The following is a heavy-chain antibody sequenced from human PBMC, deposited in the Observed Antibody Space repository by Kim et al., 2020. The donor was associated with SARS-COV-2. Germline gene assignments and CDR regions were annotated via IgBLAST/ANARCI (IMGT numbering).Heavy chain of an antibody. J-gene: IGHJ6*01. CDR3: ARLEGYSSSWTPYYYYG. Sequence: SETLSLTCTVSGGSISSSSYYWGWIRQPPGKGLEWIGSIYYSGSTYYNPSLKSRVTISVDTSKNQFSLKLSSVTAADTAVYYCARLEGYSSSWTPYYYYG. CDR1: GGSISSSSYY. V-gene: IGHV4-39*01. CDR2: IYYSGST. D-gene: IGHD6-13*01.